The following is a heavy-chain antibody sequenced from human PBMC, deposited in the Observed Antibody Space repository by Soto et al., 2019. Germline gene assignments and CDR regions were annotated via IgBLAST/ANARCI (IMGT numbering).Heavy chain of an antibody. D-gene: IGHD3-3*01. CDR1: GYTFTSYD. CDR3: ARGFTAYYWGKGYDFWSGGNGMDV. J-gene: IGHJ6*02. V-gene: IGHV1-8*01. Sequence: QVQRVQSGAEVKKPGASVKVSCKASGYTFTSYDINWVRQATGQGLEWMGWMNPNSGNTGYAQKFQGRATMTRNTSISTDYMELSSVRSEDTAVYYCARGFTAYYWGKGYDFWSGGNGMDVWGQVTTVTVSS. CDR2: MNPNSGNT.